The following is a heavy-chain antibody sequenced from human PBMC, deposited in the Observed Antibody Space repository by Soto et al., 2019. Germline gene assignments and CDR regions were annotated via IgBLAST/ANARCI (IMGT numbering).Heavy chain of an antibody. CDR3: ARDLELLWGN. CDR2: IYSGGST. Sequence: EVQLVESGGGLVQPGGSLRLSCAASGFTVSSNYMSWVRQAPGKGLEWVSVIYSGGSTYYADSVKGRFNSSRDNSKNTLYLQMNSLRAEDTAVYYCARDLELLWGNWGQGTLVTVSS. V-gene: IGHV3-66*01. J-gene: IGHJ4*02. D-gene: IGHD3-10*01. CDR1: GFTVSSNY.